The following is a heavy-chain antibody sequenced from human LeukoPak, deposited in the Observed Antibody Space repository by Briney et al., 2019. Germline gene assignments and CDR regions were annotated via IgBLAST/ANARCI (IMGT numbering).Heavy chain of an antibody. Sequence: GGSLRLSCAASEFTFSNYAISWVRQAPGKRLKWVSLISGSGGSTYYADSVKGRFTISRDNSKNTLYLQMDSLRAEDTAVYYCAKDVRVGEYYGSGTYFDCWGQGILVTVSS. CDR1: EFTFSNYA. V-gene: IGHV3-23*01. CDR2: ISGSGGST. D-gene: IGHD3-10*01. CDR3: AKDVRVGEYYGSGTYFDC. J-gene: IGHJ4*02.